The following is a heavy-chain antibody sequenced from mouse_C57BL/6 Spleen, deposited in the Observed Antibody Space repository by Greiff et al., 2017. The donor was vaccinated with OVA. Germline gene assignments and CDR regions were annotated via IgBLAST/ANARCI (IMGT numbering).Heavy chain of an antibody. V-gene: IGHV1-9*01. CDR2: ILPGSGST. J-gene: IGHJ4*01. CDR1: GYTFTGYW. Sequence: QVQLQQSGAELMKPGASVKLSCKATGYTFTGYWIEWVKQRPGHGLEWIGEILPGSGSTNYNVKFKGKATFTADTSSNTAYMQLSSLTTEDSAIYYCARGMSYYYAMDYWGQGTSVTVSS. CDR3: ARGMSYYYAMDY.